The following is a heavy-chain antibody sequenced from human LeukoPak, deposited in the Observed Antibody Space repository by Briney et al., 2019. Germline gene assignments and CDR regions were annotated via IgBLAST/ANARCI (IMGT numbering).Heavy chain of an antibody. Sequence: SVKVSCKASGGTFSSYAISWVRQAPGQGLEWMGGIIPIFGTANYAQKFQGRVTITADESTSTAYMELSSLRSADTAVYYCARSVTTGVYYFDYWGQGTLVTVSA. CDR1: GGTFSSYA. D-gene: IGHD4-11*01. CDR2: IIPIFGTA. V-gene: IGHV1-69*13. CDR3: ARSVTTGVYYFDY. J-gene: IGHJ4*02.